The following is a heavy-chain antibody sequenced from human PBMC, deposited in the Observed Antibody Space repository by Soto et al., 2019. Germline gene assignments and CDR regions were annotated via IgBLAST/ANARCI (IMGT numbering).Heavy chain of an antibody. CDR3: ARPGSWSRGPYYFDY. CDR1: GYSFTSYW. J-gene: IGHJ4*02. CDR2: IYPGDSDT. D-gene: IGHD1-26*01. Sequence: GESLKISCKGSGYSFTSYWIGWVRQMPGKGLEWMGIIYPGDSDTRYSPSFQGQVTISADKSISTAYLQWSSLKASDTAMYYCARPGSWSRGPYYFDYWGQGTLVTVSS. V-gene: IGHV5-51*01.